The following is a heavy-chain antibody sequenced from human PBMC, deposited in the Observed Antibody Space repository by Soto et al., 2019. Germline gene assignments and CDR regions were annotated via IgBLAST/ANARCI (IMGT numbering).Heavy chain of an antibody. Sequence: SETLSLTCSVSGDSIRNYYWSWIRQPPGKGLEWIGYIYDSGRTNYNPSLKSRVTISGDTPKNQFSLKLSSVTAADTAVYYCARGRKDSSGYLYYFDYWAKEPWSPSPQ. CDR3: ARGRKDSSGYLYYFDY. D-gene: IGHD3-22*01. CDR1: GDSIRNYY. J-gene: IGHJ4*01. CDR2: IYDSGRT. V-gene: IGHV4-59*01.